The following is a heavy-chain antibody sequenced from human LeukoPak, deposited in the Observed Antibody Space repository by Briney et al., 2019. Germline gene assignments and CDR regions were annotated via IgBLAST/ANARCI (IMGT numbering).Heavy chain of an antibody. J-gene: IGHJ4*01. CDR2: IHYSGST. CDR3: ARQNDFDC. CDR1: GGSISSSIYF. V-gene: IGHV4-39*01. Sequence: SETLSLTCTASGGSISSSIYFWGWIRQPPGKGLEWIGSIHYSGSTYYNPSLKSRVTISADTSKNQFPLKLSSVTAADTAVYYCARQNDFDCWGQEPWSPSPQ. D-gene: IGHD3-16*01.